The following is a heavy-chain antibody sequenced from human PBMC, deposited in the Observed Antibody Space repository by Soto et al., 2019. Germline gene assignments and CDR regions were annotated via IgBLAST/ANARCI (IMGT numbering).Heavy chain of an antibody. Sequence: QVQLVESGGGVVQPGRSLRLSCAASGFTFSSYGIHWVRQAPGKGLEWVAVIWYDGSNKYSADSVKGRFTISRDNSKNTLYLQMNSLRAEDTAVYYCATDSTGTTGRNYYFYSTDVWGKGTTVTVSS. J-gene: IGHJ6*03. D-gene: IGHD1-1*01. CDR1: GFTFSSYG. V-gene: IGHV3-33*01. CDR2: IWYDGSNK. CDR3: ATDSTGTTGRNYYFYSTDV.